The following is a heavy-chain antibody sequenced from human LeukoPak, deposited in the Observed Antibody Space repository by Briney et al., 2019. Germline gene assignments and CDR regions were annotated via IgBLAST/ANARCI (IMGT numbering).Heavy chain of an antibody. CDR2: IKQDGTEK. V-gene: IGHV3-7*01. D-gene: IGHD3-22*01. J-gene: IGHJ3*02. CDR1: GFTFSSSW. Sequence: GSXRLSCAASGFTFSSSWMSWVRQAPVKGLEWVANIKQDGTEKYYADSVRGRFTISRDNAKNSLYLQMNSLRADDTAVYYCARDKAPSGYLDAFDMWGQGTMVTVSS. CDR3: ARDKAPSGYLDAFDM.